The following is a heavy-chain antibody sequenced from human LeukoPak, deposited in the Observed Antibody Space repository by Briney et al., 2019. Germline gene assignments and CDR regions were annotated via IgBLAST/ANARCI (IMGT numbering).Heavy chain of an antibody. J-gene: IGHJ6*02. D-gene: IGHD7-27*01. Sequence: GGSLRLSCAASGFTVSSNYMSWVRQAPGKGLEWVADIKKDGSVKEYVDSVKGRFTISRDNAKNSLYLQMDSLRAEDTAVYYCATYTHWVAGDVWGQGTTVSVSS. V-gene: IGHV3-7*01. CDR1: GFTVSSNY. CDR3: ATYTHWVAGDV. CDR2: IKKDGSVK.